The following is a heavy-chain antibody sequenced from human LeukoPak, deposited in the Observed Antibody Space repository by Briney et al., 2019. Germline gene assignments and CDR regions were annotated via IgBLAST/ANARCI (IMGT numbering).Heavy chain of an antibody. CDR2: ISWNSGSI. Sequence: PGRSLRLSCAASGFTFDDYAMHWVRQAPGKGLEWVSGISWNSGSIGYADSVKGRFTISRDNAKNSLYLQMNSLRAEDRAVYYCAREGGFVLTVHGTSSLGELNSDFDYWGQGTLVTVSS. D-gene: IGHD2-8*01. CDR1: GFTFDDYA. V-gene: IGHV3-9*01. J-gene: IGHJ4*02. CDR3: AREGGFVLTVHGTSSLGELNSDFDY.